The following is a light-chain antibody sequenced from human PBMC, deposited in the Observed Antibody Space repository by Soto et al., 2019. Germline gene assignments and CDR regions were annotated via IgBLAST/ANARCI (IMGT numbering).Light chain of an antibody. CDR3: QQYNKWTWS. J-gene: IGKJ1*01. CDR1: QSVNTN. CDR2: GAA. V-gene: IGKV3-15*01. Sequence: EIVMTQSPATLSVSPGQRVTLSCRASQSVNTNLAWYQHKPGQAPRLLIYGAATGATGIPARFSAAGCGTEFTLTISGLQSEDFAVYYCQQYNKWTWSCGQGTKVEIK.